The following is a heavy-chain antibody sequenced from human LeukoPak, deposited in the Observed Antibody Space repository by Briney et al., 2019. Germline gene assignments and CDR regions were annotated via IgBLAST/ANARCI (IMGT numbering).Heavy chain of an antibody. V-gene: IGHV4-39*07. CDR3: ARGASGYGLKYYYYYYYMDV. Sequence: SETLSLTCTVSGGSISSSSYYWGWIRQPPGKGLEWIGSTYYSGSTYYNPSLKSRVTISVDTSKNQFSLKLSSVTAADTAVYYCARGASGYGLKYYYYYYYMDVWGKGTTVTVSS. J-gene: IGHJ6*03. CDR1: GGSISSSSYY. D-gene: IGHD5-18*01. CDR2: TYYSGST.